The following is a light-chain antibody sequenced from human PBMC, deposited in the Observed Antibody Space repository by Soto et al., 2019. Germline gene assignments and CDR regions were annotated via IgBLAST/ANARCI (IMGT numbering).Light chain of an antibody. V-gene: IGKV1-39*01. CDR1: QSISNY. J-gene: IGKJ1*01. CDR3: QQSYKKRT. CDR2: SAS. Sequence: DIQMTQSPSSLYASVGDRVIITCRASQSISNYLNWYQQEPGKAPKLLIYSASTLHGGVPSRFSGGGSGTHFTLTISSLQPEDFATYFCQQSYKKRTFGQGTKVEIK.